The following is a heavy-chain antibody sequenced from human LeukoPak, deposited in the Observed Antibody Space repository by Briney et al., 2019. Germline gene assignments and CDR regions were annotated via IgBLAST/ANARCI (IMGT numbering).Heavy chain of an antibody. J-gene: IGHJ4*02. D-gene: IGHD3-16*01. V-gene: IGHV3-9*01. CDR1: GFTFDDYA. CDR3: AKAGIYDYVWGSYLVD. CDR2: ISWNSGSI. Sequence: PGGSLRLSCAASGFTFDDYAMHWVRQAPGKGLEWVSGISWNSGSIDYADSVKGRFTISRDNSKNTLYLQMNSLRAEDTAVYYCAKAGIYDYVWGSYLVDWGQGILVTVSS.